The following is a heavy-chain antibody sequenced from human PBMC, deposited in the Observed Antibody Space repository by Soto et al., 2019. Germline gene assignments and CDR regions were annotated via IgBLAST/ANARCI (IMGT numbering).Heavy chain of an antibody. CDR2: IIHVCGTA. CDR3: ARAIGNQIDY. CDR1: GRTFSGYG. V-gene: IGHV1-69*01. D-gene: IGHD1-1*01. J-gene: IGHJ4*02. Sequence: KVSSKASGRTFSGYGISWAREAPGQGLEGMGGIIHVCGTAKYAQKFQGRLTLTADESTSTAYMELISLRSEVTAGYYWARAIGNQIDYRGQGTLGTVSS.